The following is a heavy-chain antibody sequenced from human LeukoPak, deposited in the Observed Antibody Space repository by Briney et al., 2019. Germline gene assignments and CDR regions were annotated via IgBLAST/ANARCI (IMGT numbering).Heavy chain of an antibody. Sequence: GGSLRLSCAASGFTFSSYAMSWVRQAPGKGLEWVSAISGSGGSTYYADSVKGRFTISRDNSKNTLYLQMNSLGAEDTAVYYCAKVAPRWVGATLYYFDYWGQGTLVTVSS. CDR2: ISGSGGST. CDR1: GFTFSSYA. D-gene: IGHD1-26*01. CDR3: AKVAPRWVGATLYYFDY. V-gene: IGHV3-23*01. J-gene: IGHJ4*02.